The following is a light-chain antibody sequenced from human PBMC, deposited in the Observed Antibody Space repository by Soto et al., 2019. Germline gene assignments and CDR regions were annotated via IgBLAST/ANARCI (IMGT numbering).Light chain of an antibody. CDR3: TSYRRNDNRGL. CDR2: DVV. J-gene: IGLJ2*01. V-gene: IGLV2-14*03. CDR1: GNDVGAYDY. Sequence: QSALSQPATVSGSPGQSIIISCTGTGNDVGAYDYVSWYQHHPGKAPKLVIFDVVNRPSGISDRFSGSKSGNTASLTVSGLQAEDEADYYCTSYRRNDNRGLFGGGTKVTVL.